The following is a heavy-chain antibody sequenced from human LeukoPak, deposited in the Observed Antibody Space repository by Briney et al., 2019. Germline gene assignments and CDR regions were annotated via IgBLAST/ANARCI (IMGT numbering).Heavy chain of an antibody. CDR3: ARHLYYGAFDI. CDR1: GGSISSYY. V-gene: IGHV4-34*01. J-gene: IGHJ3*02. Sequence: SETLSLTCTVSGGSISSYYWSWIRQPPGKGLEWIGEINHSGSTNYNPSLKSRVTISVDTSKNQFSLKLSSVTAADTAVYYCARHLYYGAFDIWGQGTMVTVSS. CDR2: INHSGST. D-gene: IGHD3-16*01.